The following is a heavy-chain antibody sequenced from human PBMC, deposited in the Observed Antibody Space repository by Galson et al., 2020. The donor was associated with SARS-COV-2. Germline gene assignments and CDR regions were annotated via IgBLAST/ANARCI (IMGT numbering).Heavy chain of an antibody. Sequence: SETLSLNCTVSGDSIRNDNYYWGWIRQPPGKGLEWIGNIFYSGGAFYNPSLKSRVTMSVDTPKKQFSLKLSSVTAADTAVYYCARQKRLRPADLYFDCWGQGTLFTVS. CDR2: IFYSGGA. V-gene: IGHV4-39*01. J-gene: IGHJ4*02. CDR3: ARQKRLRPADLYFDC. CDR1: GDSIRNDNYY. D-gene: IGHD2-21*01.